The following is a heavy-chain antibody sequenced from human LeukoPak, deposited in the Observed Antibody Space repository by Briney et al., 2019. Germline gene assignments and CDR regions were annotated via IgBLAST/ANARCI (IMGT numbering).Heavy chain of an antibody. CDR1: GFTVSSNY. CDR3: ARAGWYSSYINWFDP. J-gene: IGHJ5*02. CDR2: IYSGGST. Sequence: GGSLRLSCAASGFTVSSNYMSWVRQAPGKGLEWVSVIYSGGSTYYADSVKGRFTISRDNLKNTLYLQMNSLRAEDTAVYYCARAGWYSSYINWFDPWGQGTLVTVSS. D-gene: IGHD6-13*01. V-gene: IGHV3-66*01.